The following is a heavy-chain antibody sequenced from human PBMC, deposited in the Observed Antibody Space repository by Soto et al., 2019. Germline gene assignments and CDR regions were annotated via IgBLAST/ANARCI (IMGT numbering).Heavy chain of an antibody. J-gene: IGHJ4*02. CDR2: IYPGDSDT. Sequence: HGESLKISCKGSGYSFTSYWNGWVRQMPGKGLEWMGIIYPGDSDTRYSPSFQGQVTISADKSISTAYLQWSSLKASDTAMYYCARLPLYYYDSSGGYYFDYWGQGTVVLV. CDR1: GYSFTSYW. CDR3: ARLPLYYYDSSGGYYFDY. V-gene: IGHV5-51*01. D-gene: IGHD3-22*01.